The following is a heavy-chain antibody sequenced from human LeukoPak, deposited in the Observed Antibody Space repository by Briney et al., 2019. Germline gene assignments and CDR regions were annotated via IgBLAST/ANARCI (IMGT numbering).Heavy chain of an antibody. D-gene: IGHD3-22*01. Sequence: PGGSLRLSCAASGFTFSSYGMHWVRQAPGKGLEWVAVIWYDGSNKYYADSVKGRFTISRDNSKNTLYLQMNSLRAEDTAVYYCARGTYYYDSSGHYGMDVWGQGTTVTVSS. CDR3: ARGTYYYDSSGHYGMDV. CDR1: GFTFSSYG. J-gene: IGHJ6*02. CDR2: IWYDGSNK. V-gene: IGHV3-33*08.